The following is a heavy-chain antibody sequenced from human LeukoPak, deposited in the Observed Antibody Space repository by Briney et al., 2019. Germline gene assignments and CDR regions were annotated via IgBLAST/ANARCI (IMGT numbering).Heavy chain of an antibody. CDR2: ISGSGGST. J-gene: IGHJ4*02. CDR1: GLTFSSYA. D-gene: IGHD3-22*01. V-gene: IGHV3-23*01. Sequence: GGSLRLSCAASGLTFSSYAMSWVRQAPGKGLEWVSAISGSGGSTYYADSVKGRFTISRDNSKNTLYLQMNSLRAEDTAVYYCATASLYYDSSGYYLGGYDYWGQGTLVTVSS. CDR3: ATASLYYDSSGYYLGGYDY.